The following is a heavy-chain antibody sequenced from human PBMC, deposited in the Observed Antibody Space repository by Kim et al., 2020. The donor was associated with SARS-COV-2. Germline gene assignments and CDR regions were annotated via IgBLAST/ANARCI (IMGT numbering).Heavy chain of an antibody. D-gene: IGHD6-13*01. CDR3: ARCPGYSSSWSTANFDY. CDR1: GGSFSGYY. Sequence: SETLSLTCAVYGGSFSGYYWSWIRQPPGKGLEWIGEINHSGSTNYNPSLKSRVTISVDTSKNQFSLKLSSVTAADTAVYYCARCPGYSSSWSTANFDYWGQGTLVTVSS. J-gene: IGHJ4*02. V-gene: IGHV4-34*01. CDR2: INHSGST.